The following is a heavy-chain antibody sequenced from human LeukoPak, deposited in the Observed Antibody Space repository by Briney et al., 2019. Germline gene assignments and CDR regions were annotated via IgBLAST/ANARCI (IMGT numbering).Heavy chain of an antibody. CDR2: ISSSSSTI. CDR1: GFTFSSYS. CDR3: ARDRGSGLDY. D-gene: IGHD3-10*01. Sequence: GGSLRLSCAASGFTFSSYSMNWVRQAPGKGLEWVSYISSSSSTIYYADSVKGRFTISRDNAKNSLYLQMNSLRAEDTAVYYCARDRGSGLDYWGQGTLVTVSS. J-gene: IGHJ4*02. V-gene: IGHV3-48*01.